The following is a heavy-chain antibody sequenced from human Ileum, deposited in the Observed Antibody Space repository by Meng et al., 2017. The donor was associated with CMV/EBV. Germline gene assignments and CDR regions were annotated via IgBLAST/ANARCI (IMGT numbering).Heavy chain of an antibody. V-gene: IGHV3-9*01. Sequence: GGSLRLSCAASGFNLNDYAMHWVRQAPGKGLEWVSGISWDSRFIGYGESVKGRFTISKDDARNLLFLEMDSLRPEDTAMYYCAKDAGFGGHHDGFDFWGQGTMVTVSS. D-gene: IGHD3-10*01. CDR2: ISWDSRFI. CDR1: GFNLNDYA. J-gene: IGHJ3*01. CDR3: AKDAGFGGHHDGFDF.